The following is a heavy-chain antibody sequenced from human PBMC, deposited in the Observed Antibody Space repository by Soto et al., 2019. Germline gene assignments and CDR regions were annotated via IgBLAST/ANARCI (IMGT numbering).Heavy chain of an antibody. D-gene: IGHD3-22*01. J-gene: IGHJ3*02. Sequence: SETLSLTCTVSGGSIISSSYYWVLIRQPPGKGLEWIGSIYYSGSTYCNPSLKSRVTISVDTSKNQFSLKLSSVTAADTAVYYCARLTMIVVVITTSTDAFDIWGQGTMVTVSS. CDR3: ARLTMIVVVITTSTDAFDI. V-gene: IGHV4-39*01. CDR2: IYYSGST. CDR1: GGSIISSSYY.